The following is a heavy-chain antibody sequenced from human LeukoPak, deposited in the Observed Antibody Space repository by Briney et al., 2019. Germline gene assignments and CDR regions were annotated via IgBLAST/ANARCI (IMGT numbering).Heavy chain of an antibody. CDR1: GFTFDDYA. CDR2: ISWNSGSI. CDR3: AKADCSGGSCYCDY. D-gene: IGHD2-15*01. J-gene: IGHJ4*02. V-gene: IGHV3-9*01. Sequence: GRSLRLSCAASGFTFDDYAMHWVRQAPGKGLEWVSGISWNSGSIGYADSVKGRFTISRDNAKNSLYLQMYSLRAEDTALYYCAKADCSGGSCYCDYWGQGTLVTVSS.